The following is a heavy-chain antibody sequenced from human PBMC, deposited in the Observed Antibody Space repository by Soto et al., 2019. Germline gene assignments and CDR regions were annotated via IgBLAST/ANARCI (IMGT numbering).Heavy chain of an antibody. V-gene: IGHV3-74*01. D-gene: IGHD3-3*01. J-gene: IGHJ6*01. CDR3: ATGGDFWSGSMDV. Sequence: EVQLVESGGGLVQPGGYLSLACAASGFTFSKSWMHWVRQAPGNGLVWVSRMNGEGSSTTYADSVEGRLSISRDNARNTLYLQMNSLRAEDTAVYYCATGGDFWSGSMDVCGPGTTVTVS. CDR1: GFTFSKSW. CDR2: MNGEGSST.